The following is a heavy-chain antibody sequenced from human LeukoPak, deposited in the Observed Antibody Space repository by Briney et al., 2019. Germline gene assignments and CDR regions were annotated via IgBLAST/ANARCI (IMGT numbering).Heavy chain of an antibody. Sequence: GGSLRLSCAASGFTFSSYAMSWVRQAPGKGLEWVSAISGSGGSTYYADSVKGRFTISRDNSKNTLYLQMNSLRAEDTAVYYCARPITGTLNFDYWGQGTLVTVSS. CDR3: ARPITGTLNFDY. V-gene: IGHV3-23*01. CDR1: GFTFSSYA. CDR2: ISGSGGST. J-gene: IGHJ4*02. D-gene: IGHD1-20*01.